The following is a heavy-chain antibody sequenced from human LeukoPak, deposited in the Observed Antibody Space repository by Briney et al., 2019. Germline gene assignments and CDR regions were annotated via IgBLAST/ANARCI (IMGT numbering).Heavy chain of an antibody. D-gene: IGHD3-10*01. CDR3: ARQLYSSGSYFAPMDV. CDR1: GGSIISSTYF. J-gene: IGHJ6*03. Sequence: SETLSLTCTVSGGSIISSTYFWGWIRQPPGMGLEWIGSISYSGDTYYNPSLKSRVTISLDTSKNQLSLKLSSVTAADTAVYYCARQLYSSGSYFAPMDVWGKGTTVTISS. CDR2: ISYSGDT. V-gene: IGHV4-39*01.